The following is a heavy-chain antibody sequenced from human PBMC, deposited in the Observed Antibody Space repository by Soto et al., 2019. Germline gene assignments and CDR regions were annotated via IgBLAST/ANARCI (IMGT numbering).Heavy chain of an antibody. J-gene: IGHJ5*02. CDR2: ISHDGRIE. V-gene: IGHV3-30-3*01. CDR1: GFTFSSFA. CDR3: ARDGLPDDFRSGGYWFDP. D-gene: IGHD3-3*01. Sequence: QVHLVESGGGVVQPGRSLRLSCAASGFTFSSFALHWVRQAPGEGLEWVALISHDGRIENYADSVKGRFIISRDNSKNTVYMQMGSLRLEDTGVYYCARDGLPDDFRSGGYWFDPWGQGTQVTVSS.